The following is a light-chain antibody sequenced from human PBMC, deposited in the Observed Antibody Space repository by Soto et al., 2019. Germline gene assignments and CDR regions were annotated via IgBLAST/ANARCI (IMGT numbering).Light chain of an antibody. Sequence: EILMTQSPVTLSVSPGERATLSCRASQSVSSNLAWYQQKPGQAPSLLIYDAFTRATGIPARFSGTGSGTEFTLTISSLQSEDFALYYCQQYNNWPRTFGQGTKLEIK. CDR1: QSVSSN. J-gene: IGKJ2*01. CDR2: DAF. CDR3: QQYNNWPRT. V-gene: IGKV3-15*01.